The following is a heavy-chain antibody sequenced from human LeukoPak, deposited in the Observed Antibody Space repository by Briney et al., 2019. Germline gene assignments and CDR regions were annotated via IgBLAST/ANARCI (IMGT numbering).Heavy chain of an antibody. Sequence: GGSLRLSCAASGFTFSSYGMHWVRQAPAKGLEWVAVIWYDGSNKYYADSVKGRFTISRDNSKNTLYLQMNSLRAEDTAVYYCARGTTLYDSSGDDFDYWGQGTLVTVSS. V-gene: IGHV3-33*01. CDR1: GFTFSSYG. CDR3: ARGTTLYDSSGDDFDY. J-gene: IGHJ4*02. D-gene: IGHD3-22*01. CDR2: IWYDGSNK.